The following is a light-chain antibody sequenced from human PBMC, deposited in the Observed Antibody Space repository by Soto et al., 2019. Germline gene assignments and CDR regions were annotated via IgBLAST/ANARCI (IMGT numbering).Light chain of an antibody. V-gene: IGLV2-14*01. CDR1: SSDVGAYNY. CDR2: DVG. Sequence: QSALTQPASVSGSPGQSITISCTGTSSDVGAYNYDSWYQQYPGEAPKVIIYDVGHRPAGVSNRFSGSKSGNTASLTISGLQTQDEADYYCSSYTSAPTYVFSTGTKVTGL. CDR3: SSYTSAPTYV. J-gene: IGLJ1*01.